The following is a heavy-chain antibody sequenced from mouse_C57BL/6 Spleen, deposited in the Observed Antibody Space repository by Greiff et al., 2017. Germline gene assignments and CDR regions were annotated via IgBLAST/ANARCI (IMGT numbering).Heavy chain of an antibody. CDR3: ASLITTVVSYYAMDY. CDR1: GFSLTSYG. V-gene: IGHV2-2*01. D-gene: IGHD1-1*01. Sequence: QVQLKESGPGLVQPSQSLSITCTVSGFSLTSYGVHWVRQSPGKGLEWLGVIWSGGSTDYNAAFISRLSISKDNSKSQVFFKMNSLQSDDTAIYYCASLITTVVSYYAMDYWGQGTSVTVSS. J-gene: IGHJ4*01. CDR2: IWSGGST.